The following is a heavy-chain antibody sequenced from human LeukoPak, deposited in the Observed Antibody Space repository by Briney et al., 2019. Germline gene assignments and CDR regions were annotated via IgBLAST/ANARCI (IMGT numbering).Heavy chain of an antibody. V-gene: IGHV3-48*04. D-gene: IGHD3-22*01. Sequence: GGSLRLSCAASGFTFSSYSMNWVRQAPGKGLEWVSYISSSSSTIYYADSVKGRFTISRGNAKNSLYLQMNSLRAEDTAVYYCAREGPYYYDSSGPTGWGQGTLVTVSS. CDR1: GFTFSSYS. CDR3: AREGPYYYDSSGPTG. CDR2: ISSSSSTI. J-gene: IGHJ4*02.